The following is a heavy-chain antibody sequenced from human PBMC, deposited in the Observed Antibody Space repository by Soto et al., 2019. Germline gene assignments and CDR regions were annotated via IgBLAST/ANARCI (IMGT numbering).Heavy chain of an antibody. V-gene: IGHV4-4*07. J-gene: IGHJ6*02. CDR1: GGSISSYY. D-gene: IGHD3-9*01. CDR3: ARDKDILTGPLYGRDV. Sequence: PSETLSLTCTVSGGSISSYYWSWIRQPAGKGLEWIGRIYTSGSTNYNPSLKSRVTMSVDTSKNQFPLKLTSVTPADRAVYYCARDKDILTGPLYGRDVWGQGTTVTVSS. CDR2: IYTSGST.